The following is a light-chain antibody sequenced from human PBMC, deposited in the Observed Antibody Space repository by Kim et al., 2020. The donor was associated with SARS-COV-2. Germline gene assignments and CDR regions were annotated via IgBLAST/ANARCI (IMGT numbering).Light chain of an antibody. Sequence: PGERAPLSRRARPSFCHSILPGYPHTPGQSPRLLMYGAPRSPTGTPDRYRGSGSGTDFILTIRSLEPEDFAVYYCQQYGIAPAYTFGQGTKLEI. CDR1: PSFCHSI. CDR2: GAP. J-gene: IGKJ2*01. V-gene: IGKV3-20*01. CDR3: QQYGIAPAYT.